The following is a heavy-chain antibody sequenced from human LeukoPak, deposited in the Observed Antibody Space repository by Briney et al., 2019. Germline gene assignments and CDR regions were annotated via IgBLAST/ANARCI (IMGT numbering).Heavy chain of an antibody. J-gene: IGHJ4*02. CDR2: ISAYNGNT. CDR3: ARDLDILTAYYSGY. CDR1: GYTFTTYG. D-gene: IGHD3-9*01. V-gene: IGHV1-18*04. Sequence: ASVNVSCKASGYTFTTYGITWVRQAPGQGLAWMGWISAYNGNTHYAENHQGRLTMTTDASTSTAYMELRSLRSDDTAVYYCARDLDILTAYYSGYWGQGTLVTVSS.